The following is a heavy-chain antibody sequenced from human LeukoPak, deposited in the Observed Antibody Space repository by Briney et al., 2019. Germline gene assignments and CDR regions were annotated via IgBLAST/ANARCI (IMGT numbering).Heavy chain of an antibody. CDR3: AKAGDRNYFDY. D-gene: IGHD3-22*01. CDR1: GFTFSTYA. V-gene: IGHV3-23*01. Sequence: GGSLRLSCAASGFTFSTYALHWVRQAPGKGLKWVSGISPSGDGAYYADSVKGRFTISRDNSKNTLYVQMNSLRAEDTAVYYCAKAGDRNYFDYWGQGALVTVSS. CDR2: ISPSGDGA. J-gene: IGHJ4*02.